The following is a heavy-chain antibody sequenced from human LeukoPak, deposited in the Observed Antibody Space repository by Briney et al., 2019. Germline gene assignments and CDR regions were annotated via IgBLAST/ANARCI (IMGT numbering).Heavy chain of an antibody. CDR1: GYTFTSYD. CDR3: RRVDYDSSGYRYYYYYYMDV. Sequence: AASVKVSCKASGYTFTSYDINWVRQATGQGLEWMGWMNPNSGNTGYVQKFQGRVTMTRNTSISTAYMELSSLRSEDTAVYYCRRVDYDSSGYRYYYYYYMDVWGKGTTVTVSS. J-gene: IGHJ6*03. CDR2: MNPNSGNT. D-gene: IGHD3-22*01. V-gene: IGHV1-8*01.